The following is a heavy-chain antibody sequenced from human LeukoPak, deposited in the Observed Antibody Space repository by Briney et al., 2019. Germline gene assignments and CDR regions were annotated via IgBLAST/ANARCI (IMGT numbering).Heavy chain of an antibody. V-gene: IGHV3-48*04. Sequence: GGSLRLSCAASAFTFSAYSMNWVRQAPGKGLEWVSYISSSGRTIYYADSVKGRFTISRDNAKSSLYPQMNSLRAEDTAVYYCVRDCLVDTPLDRPCWGQGTLVTVSS. CDR1: AFTFSAYS. CDR2: ISSSGRTI. CDR3: VRDCLVDTPLDRPC. D-gene: IGHD5-18*01. J-gene: IGHJ4*02.